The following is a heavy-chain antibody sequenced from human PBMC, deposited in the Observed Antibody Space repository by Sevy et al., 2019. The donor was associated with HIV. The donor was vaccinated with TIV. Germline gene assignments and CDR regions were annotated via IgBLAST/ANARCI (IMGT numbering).Heavy chain of an antibody. CDR3: AREDFVFGNYYGMDV. J-gene: IGHJ6*02. D-gene: IGHD2-15*01. Sequence: GGSLRLSCAASGFTFGSYAMDWVRQAPGKGLEWVAVISYDGSNKYYADSVKGRFTISKDNSKNSLYLQMNSLRAEDTPVYYCAREDFVFGNYYGMDVWGQGTTVTVSS. CDR1: GFTFGSYA. CDR2: ISYDGSNK. V-gene: IGHV3-30-3*01.